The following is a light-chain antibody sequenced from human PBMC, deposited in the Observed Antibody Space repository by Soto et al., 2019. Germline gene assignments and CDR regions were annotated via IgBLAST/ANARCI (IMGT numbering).Light chain of an antibody. CDR2: GAS. V-gene: IGKV3-20*01. J-gene: IGKJ1*01. CDR3: QQYGSSPSQ. CDR1: QSVSSSY. Sequence: EIVLTQSPGTLSLPPGERATLSCRASQSVSSSYLAWYQQKPGQAPRLLIYGASSRATGIPDRFSGSGSGTDISLNISRLEPEDFAEYYCQQYGSSPSQFGQWPKVAIK.